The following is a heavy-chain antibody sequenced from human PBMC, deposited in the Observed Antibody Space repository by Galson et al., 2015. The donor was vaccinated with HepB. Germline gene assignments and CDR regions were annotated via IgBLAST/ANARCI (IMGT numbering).Heavy chain of an antibody. D-gene: IGHD3-3*01. Sequence: SVKVSCKVSGYTLTELSMHWVRQAPGKGLEWMGGFDPEDGETIYAQKFQGRVTMTEDTSTDTAYMELSSLRSEDTAVYYCAIGGFGVVIMWAFDIWGQGTMVTVSS. CDR3: AIGGFGVVIMWAFDI. J-gene: IGHJ3*02. V-gene: IGHV1-24*01. CDR2: FDPEDGET. CDR1: GYTLTELS.